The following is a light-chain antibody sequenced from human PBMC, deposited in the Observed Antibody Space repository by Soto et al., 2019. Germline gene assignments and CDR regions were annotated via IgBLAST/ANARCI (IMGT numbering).Light chain of an antibody. CDR3: SSHTSSNTRI. V-gene: IGLV2-14*03. CDR2: EVS. Sequence: SVLPRPASVSGSPGQSIAISCTGTSSDIGAYDYVSWYQQHPDKAPKLMIYEVSNRPSGVSNRFSGSKSVNTATLTISGLQAEDEADYYCSSHTSSNTRIFGTGTRS. CDR1: SSDIGAYDY. J-gene: IGLJ1*01.